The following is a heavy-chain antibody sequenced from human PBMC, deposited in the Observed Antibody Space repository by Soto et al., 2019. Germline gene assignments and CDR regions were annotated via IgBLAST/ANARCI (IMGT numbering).Heavy chain of an antibody. V-gene: IGHV3-23*01. Sequence: EVQLLESGGGLVQTGGSLTLTCIVSGFTSGKYAMSWVRQAPGKGLEWVSEIGGGGEYTNYADSVRGRFTMSRDNSKNTLYLHMSSLKVEDTAVYYCAKDEVAANGRSDAMDIWGQGTVVPVSS. CDR1: GFTSGKYA. CDR3: AKDEVAANGRSDAMDI. J-gene: IGHJ3*02. CDR2: IGGGGEYT. D-gene: IGHD2-15*01.